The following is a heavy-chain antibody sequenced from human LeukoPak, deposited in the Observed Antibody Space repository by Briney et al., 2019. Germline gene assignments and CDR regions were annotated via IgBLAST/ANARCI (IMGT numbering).Heavy chain of an antibody. CDR1: GGSVSSGSYY. J-gene: IGHJ3*02. V-gene: IGHV4-61*01. D-gene: IGHD2-8*02. CDR3: ARRGTGGRSFDI. Sequence: SETLSLTCTVSGGSVSSGSYYWTWIRQPPGKGLEWIGYISYSGSTNFNPSLKSRVTISVDTSKNQFSLNLSSVTAADTAVYYCARRGTGGRSFDIWGQGTMVAVSS. CDR2: ISYSGST.